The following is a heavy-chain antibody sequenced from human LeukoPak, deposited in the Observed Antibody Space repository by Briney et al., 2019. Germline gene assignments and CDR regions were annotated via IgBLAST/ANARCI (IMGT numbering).Heavy chain of an antibody. CDR3: AKGSAVAGPGKYYLDY. CDR1: GLPFSSYA. J-gene: IGHJ4*02. Sequence: PGGSLRLSCAASGLPFSSYAMSWVRQAPGKGLDWVSVITGSGGNTYYADSVKGRFTISRDNSKNTLYLQMNSLRAEDTAVYYCAKGSAVAGPGKYYLDYWGQGTLVTVSS. D-gene: IGHD6-19*01. CDR2: ITGSGGNT. V-gene: IGHV3-23*01.